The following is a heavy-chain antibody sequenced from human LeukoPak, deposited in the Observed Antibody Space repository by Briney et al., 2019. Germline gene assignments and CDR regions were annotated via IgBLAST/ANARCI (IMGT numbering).Heavy chain of an antibody. CDR3: ARIIAAAGTGSY. Sequence: GGSLRLSCAASGFTFSSYSMNWVRQAPGKGLEWVSSISSSSSYIYYADSVKGRFTIPRDNAKNSLYLQMNSLRAEDTAVYYCARIIAAAGTGSYWGQGTLVTVSS. J-gene: IGHJ4*02. CDR1: GFTFSSYS. CDR2: ISSSSSYI. V-gene: IGHV3-21*01. D-gene: IGHD6-13*01.